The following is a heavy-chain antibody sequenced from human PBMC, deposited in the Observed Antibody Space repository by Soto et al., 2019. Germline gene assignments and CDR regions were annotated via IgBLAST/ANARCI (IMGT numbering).Heavy chain of an antibody. CDR3: AVHGEYYDILTGYSYYYYGLDV. D-gene: IGHD3-9*01. CDR2: IYPGDSDT. CDR1: GYSFTSYW. Sequence: PWESLKISCKGSGYSFTSYWIGWVRQMPGKGLEWLGIIYPGDSDTRYSPSFQCQVTISADXSISTAYLQWSSLKASDTAMYDCAVHGEYYDILTGYSYYYYGLDVWGQGTTVTVSS. J-gene: IGHJ6*02. V-gene: IGHV5-51*01.